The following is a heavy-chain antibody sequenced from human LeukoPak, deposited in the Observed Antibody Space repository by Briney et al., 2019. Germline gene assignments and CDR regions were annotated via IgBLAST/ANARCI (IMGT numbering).Heavy chain of an antibody. CDR2: IKSKTDGGTT. Sequence: PGGSLRLSCAASGFTFSNAWMSWVRQAPGKGLEWVGRIKSKTDGGTTDYAEPVKGRFTISRDDSKNTLYLQMNSLKTEDTAVYYCTIAPPEYYDFWSGYYNPYYYYYMDVWGKGTTVTVSS. D-gene: IGHD3-3*01. V-gene: IGHV3-15*01. CDR3: TIAPPEYYDFWSGYYNPYYYYYMDV. J-gene: IGHJ6*03. CDR1: GFTFSNAW.